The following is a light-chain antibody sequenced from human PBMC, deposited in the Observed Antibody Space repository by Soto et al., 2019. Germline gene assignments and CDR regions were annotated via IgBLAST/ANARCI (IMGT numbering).Light chain of an antibody. V-gene: IGKV3-15*01. J-gene: IGKJ1*01. CDR3: QQYNNWSPA. CDR1: QSVSSN. Sequence: EIVMMQSPATLSVSPGERATLSCRASQSVSSNLAWYQQKPGQAPRLLIYGASTRATGIPARFSGSGSGTEFTLTISSLQSEDFAVYYCQQYNNWSPAFGQGTKVEIK. CDR2: GAS.